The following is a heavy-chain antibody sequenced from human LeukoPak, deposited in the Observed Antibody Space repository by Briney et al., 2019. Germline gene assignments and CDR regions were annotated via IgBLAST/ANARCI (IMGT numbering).Heavy chain of an antibody. CDR2: ISWNGGSI. Sequence: PGGSLRLSCAASGFTFDDYAMHWVRQAPGKGLEGVSGISWNGGSIGYADSVKGRFTISRDNAKNSLYLQMNSLRAEDTALYYCAKQAYSSSPTRFDPWGQGTLVTVSS. J-gene: IGHJ5*02. D-gene: IGHD6-6*01. V-gene: IGHV3-9*01. CDR1: GFTFDDYA. CDR3: AKQAYSSSPTRFDP.